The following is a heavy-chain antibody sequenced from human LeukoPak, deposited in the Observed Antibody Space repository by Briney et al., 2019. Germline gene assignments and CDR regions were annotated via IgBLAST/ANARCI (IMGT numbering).Heavy chain of an antibody. CDR3: ARDGSPFDS. D-gene: IGHD1-26*01. V-gene: IGHV3-23*01. CDR1: GFSFSNYA. Sequence: QPGASLRLSCAASGFSFSNYAMSWVRQVPGKGLEWVSAISGRDDSTYYADSVKGRFTISRDNAKKSLSLQMNSLRAEDTAVYYCARDGSPFDSWGQGTLVTVSS. CDR2: ISGRDDST. J-gene: IGHJ4*02.